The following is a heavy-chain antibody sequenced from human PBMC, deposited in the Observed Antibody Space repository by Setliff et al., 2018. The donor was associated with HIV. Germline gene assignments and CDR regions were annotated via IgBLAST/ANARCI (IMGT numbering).Heavy chain of an antibody. D-gene: IGHD4-17*01. CDR3: ARDPPGYGDSNDY. J-gene: IGHJ4*02. CDR2: IYYTGST. CDR1: GGSVGSGSYY. Sequence: PSETLSLTCTVSGGSVGSGSYYWSWVRQPPGKGLEWIGYIYYTGSTNYNPSLKSRLTISVDTSKNQFSRKLRSVTAAATAVYYCARDPPGYGDSNDYWGQGTLVTVSS. V-gene: IGHV4-61*01.